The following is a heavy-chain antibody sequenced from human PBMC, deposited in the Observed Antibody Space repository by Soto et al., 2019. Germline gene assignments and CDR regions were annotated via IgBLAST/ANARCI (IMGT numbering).Heavy chain of an antibody. V-gene: IGHV1-2*02. D-gene: IGHD1-7*01. CDR1: GYTFTGYY. CDR2: IGPKSGGT. CDR3: GRGRSGELVVFY. Sequence: GASVKVYCKASGYTFTGYYIQCVRQAPGQGLEWVGEIGPKSGGTRYAQKFQGRVTMTKDTSISTVYMELSNLSPDDTAVYYCGRGRSGELVVFYWGQGTLVTVSS. J-gene: IGHJ4*02.